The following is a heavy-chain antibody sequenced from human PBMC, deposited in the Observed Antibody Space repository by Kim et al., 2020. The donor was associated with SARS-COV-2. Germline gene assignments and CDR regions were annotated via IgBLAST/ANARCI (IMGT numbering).Heavy chain of an antibody. CDR1: GFTFSSYG. D-gene: IGHD6-13*01. Sequence: GGSLRLSCAASGFTFSSYGMHWVRQAPGKGLEWVAVIWYDGSNKYYADSVKGRFTISRDNSKNTLYLQMNSLRAEDTAVYYCARDGYSSSWAEYYFDYWGQGTLVTVS. V-gene: IGHV3-33*01. CDR2: IWYDGSNK. CDR3: ARDGYSSSWAEYYFDY. J-gene: IGHJ4*02.